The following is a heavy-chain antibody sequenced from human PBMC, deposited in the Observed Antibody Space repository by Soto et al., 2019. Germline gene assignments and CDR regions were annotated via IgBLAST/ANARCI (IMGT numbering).Heavy chain of an antibody. CDR1: GFTFSSYG. D-gene: IGHD1-26*01. V-gene: IGHV3-33*01. Sequence: QVQLVESGGGVVQPGRSLRLSCAASGFTFSSYGMHWVRQAPGKGLEWVAVIWYDGSNKYYADSVKGRFTVSRDNSKNTLYLQMNSLRVEDTDVYYCARYSGELGAFDIWGQGTMVTVSS. J-gene: IGHJ3*02. CDR3: ARYSGELGAFDI. CDR2: IWYDGSNK.